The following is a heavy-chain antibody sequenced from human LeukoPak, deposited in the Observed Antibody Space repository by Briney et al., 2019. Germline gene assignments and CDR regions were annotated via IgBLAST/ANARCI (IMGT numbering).Heavy chain of an antibody. CDR2: ISASGSNI. Sequence: GGPLRLSCAVSGFPFTSYSMNWVRQAPGKRLEWVSYISASGSNIYYRDAVKGRFTVSRDNAMSSLFLQMDRPRAEDTAIYYCVRVKGTYFDFWGQGTLVTVSS. J-gene: IGHJ4*02. V-gene: IGHV3-48*01. CDR1: GFPFTSYS. CDR3: VRVKGTYFDF. D-gene: IGHD1-1*01.